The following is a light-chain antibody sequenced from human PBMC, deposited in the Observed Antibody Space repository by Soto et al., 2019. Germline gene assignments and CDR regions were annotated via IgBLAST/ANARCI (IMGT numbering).Light chain of an antibody. CDR1: QSVTSSY. V-gene: IGKV3-20*01. J-gene: IGKJ1*01. Sequence: EIVLTQSPGTLSLSPGERATLSCRASQSVTSSYLARYQQKPGQAPRLFIYGASSSATGIPDRFSGSGSGTDFTLTISRLEPEDFAVYNCQQYGNSPWTFGQGTKVEIK. CDR3: QQYGNSPWT. CDR2: GAS.